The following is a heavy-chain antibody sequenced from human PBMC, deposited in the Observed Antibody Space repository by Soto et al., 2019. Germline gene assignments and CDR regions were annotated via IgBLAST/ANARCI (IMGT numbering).Heavy chain of an antibody. CDR3: ARSLRAPRRFNGLHG. V-gene: IGHV2-70*13. D-gene: IGHD3-10*01. J-gene: IGHJ6*01. CDR1: GFSLTDPGMC. Sequence: GPTLVNPTDPRTLTCTFSGFSLTDPGMCVSWIRQSPGKALEWLSLIERDDDDKYYSTSLKTRLTISKDTRKHQGVLTMANRDPADTATYNWARSLRAPRRFNGLHGWGQGTTVPVPS. CDR2: IERDDDDK.